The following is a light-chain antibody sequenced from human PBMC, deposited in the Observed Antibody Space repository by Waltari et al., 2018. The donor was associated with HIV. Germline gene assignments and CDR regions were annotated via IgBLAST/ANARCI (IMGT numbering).Light chain of an antibody. CDR2: DKG. CDR1: NSNLGNNY. V-gene: IGLV1-51*01. Sequence: QSVLTQPPSVSAAPGQKVSFSCSGGNSNLGNNYVSWYQQLPGRAPRLLIYDKGKRPSGIPDRFSASKAGMSATLDITGLQIVDEADYYCGTWDSSLNLYVFGPGTTVAVL. CDR3: GTWDSSLNLYV. J-gene: IGLJ1*01.